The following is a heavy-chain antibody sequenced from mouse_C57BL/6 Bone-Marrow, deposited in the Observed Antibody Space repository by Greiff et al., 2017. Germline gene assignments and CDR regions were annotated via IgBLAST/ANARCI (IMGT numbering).Heavy chain of an antibody. CDR3: ARWGYYGSGFAY. D-gene: IGHD1-1*01. CDR1: GFTFTDYY. Sequence: EVKLMESGGGLVQPGGSLSLSCAASGFTFTDYYMSWVRQPPGKALEWLGFIRNKANGYTTEYSASVKGRFTISRDNSQSILYLQMNAPSAEDSATYYCARWGYYGSGFAYWGQGTLVTVSA. V-gene: IGHV7-3*01. J-gene: IGHJ3*01. CDR2: IRNKANGYTT.